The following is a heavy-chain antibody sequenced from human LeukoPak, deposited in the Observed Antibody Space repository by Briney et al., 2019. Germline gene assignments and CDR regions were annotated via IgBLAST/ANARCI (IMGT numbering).Heavy chain of an antibody. D-gene: IGHD3-9*01. V-gene: IGHV3-23*01. CDR2: VSDSGSNT. J-gene: IGHJ4*02. Sequence: GGSLRLSCAASGFTFSGYAMSWVRQAPGKGLEWVSSVSDSGSNTYYAASMKGRFTISRDNSNNTLYLQMNSLKAEDTAVYYCAKNPDYDVLTGTSFDCWGQGALVTVSS. CDR3: AKNPDYDVLTGTSFDC. CDR1: GFTFSGYA.